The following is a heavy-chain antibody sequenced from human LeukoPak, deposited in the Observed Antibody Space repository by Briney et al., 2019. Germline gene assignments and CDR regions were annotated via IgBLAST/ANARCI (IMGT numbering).Heavy chain of an antibody. CDR1: GITLSNYG. V-gene: IGHV3-23*01. Sequence: GGSLRLPCAVSGITLSNYGMSWVRQAPGKGLEWVAGISDSGGRTNYADSVKGRFTTSRDNPKNTLYLQMNSLRAEDTAVYFCAKRGVVIRVILVGFHKEAYYFDSRGQGALVTVSS. D-gene: IGHD3-22*01. J-gene: IGHJ4*02. CDR3: AKRGVVIRVILVGFHKEAYYFDS. CDR2: ISDSGGRT.